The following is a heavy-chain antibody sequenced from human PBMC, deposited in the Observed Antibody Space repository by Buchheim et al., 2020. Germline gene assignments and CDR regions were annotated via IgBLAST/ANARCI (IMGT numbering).Heavy chain of an antibody. D-gene: IGHD2-2*01. CDR1: GFTFSSNG. J-gene: IGHJ6*02. Sequence: EVQLVESGGGLVKSGGSLRLSCAASGFTFSSNGMNWVRQAPGKGLEWVSAISSSSNYIKYADSVKGRFTISRDNAKNSLTLQMNSLRAEDTAVYYCARGSCSSTSCPYGMDVWGQGTT. V-gene: IGHV3-21*01. CDR3: ARGSCSSTSCPYGMDV. CDR2: ISSSSNYI.